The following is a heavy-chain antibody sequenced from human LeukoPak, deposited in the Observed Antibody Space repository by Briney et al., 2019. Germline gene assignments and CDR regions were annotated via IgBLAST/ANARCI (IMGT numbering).Heavy chain of an antibody. J-gene: IGHJ4*02. D-gene: IGHD6-13*01. Sequence: KPSETLSLTCEVSGYSISSGYNWGWMRQPPGKGLEGIGSIYHSGNTYYTPSLESRVTILGDTSKNQFYLKLSAVTAADTAVYYCARRGSSWPNFDYWGQGTLDTVSS. CDR3: ARRGSSWPNFDY. CDR1: GYSISSGYN. V-gene: IGHV4-38-2*01. CDR2: IYHSGNT.